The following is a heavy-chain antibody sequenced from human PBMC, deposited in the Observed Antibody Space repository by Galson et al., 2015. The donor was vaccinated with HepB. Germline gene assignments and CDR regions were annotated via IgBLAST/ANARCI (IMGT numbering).Heavy chain of an antibody. CDR1: GFFFSDYN. CDR3: ARDAEQHWSF. D-gene: IGHD3-3*01. Sequence: SLRLSCAASGFFFSDYNMNWVRQAPGKGLEWVSLISAGGGETRYADSVKGRFTVSRDNSKNTLYLQMNSLRAEDTAVYYCARDAEQHWSFWGQGTLVTVSS. CDR2: ISAGGGET. J-gene: IGHJ4*02. V-gene: IGHV3-23*01.